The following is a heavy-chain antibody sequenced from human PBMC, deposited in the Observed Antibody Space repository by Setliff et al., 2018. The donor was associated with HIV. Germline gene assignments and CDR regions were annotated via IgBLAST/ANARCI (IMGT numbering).Heavy chain of an antibody. D-gene: IGHD1-26*01. CDR3: AREREIVGAGNYMDV. CDR1: GYTFSINA. CDR2: INAGDDNT. V-gene: IGHV1-3*01. Sequence: ASVKVSCKAFGYTFSINAIHWVRQAPGQRLEWMGYINAGDDNTRYSEKFQGRVTITRDTSANTAYMELSSLRSEDTAVYYCAREREIVGAGNYMDVWGKGTTVTV. J-gene: IGHJ6*03.